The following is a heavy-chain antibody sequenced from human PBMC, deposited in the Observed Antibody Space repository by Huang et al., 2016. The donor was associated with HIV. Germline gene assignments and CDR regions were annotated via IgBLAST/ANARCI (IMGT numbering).Heavy chain of an antibody. CDR1: GYTFSNYD. D-gene: IGHD2-15*01. CDR2: RNPNSGSP. CDR3: ATLPPVNYGRSGGRVRDY. V-gene: IGHV1-8*01. Sequence: QVQLVQSGAEVKKPGASVKVSCKASGYTFSNYDSNWVRQAPGQGLEWMGWRNPNSGSPGYARKFQVRVTMPRSTAISTAYMELSRLRFEDTAVYYFATLPPVNYGRSGGRVRDYWGQGSLVTVSS. J-gene: IGHJ4*02.